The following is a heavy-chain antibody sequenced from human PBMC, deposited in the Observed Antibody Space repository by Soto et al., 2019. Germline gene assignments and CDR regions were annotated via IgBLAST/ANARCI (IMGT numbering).Heavy chain of an antibody. CDR3: ARLGLRFLEWTARASRASPLNWFDP. Sequence: SETLSLTCTVSGGSISSSSYYWGWIRQPPGKGLEWIGSIYYSGSTYYNPSLKSRVTISVDTSKNQFSLKLSSVTAADTAVYYCARLGLRFLEWTARASRASPLNWFDPWGQGTLVTVSS. CDR1: GGSISSSSYY. D-gene: IGHD3-3*01. J-gene: IGHJ5*02. V-gene: IGHV4-39*01. CDR2: IYYSGST.